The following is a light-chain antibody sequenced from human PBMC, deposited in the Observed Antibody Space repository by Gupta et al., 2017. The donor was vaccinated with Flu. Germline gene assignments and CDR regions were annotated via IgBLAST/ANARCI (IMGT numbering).Light chain of an antibody. CDR3: MQGSRWPWA. J-gene: IGKJ1*01. Sequence: VTRGQPSSISCRSSQTLVYSDGNTYLHWFQQRPGQSPRRLIYQVSHRESGVPDRFSGSGSGTDFTLKISRVEAEDVGVYYCMQGSRWPWAFGQGTKVEIK. V-gene: IGKV2-30*01. CDR1: QTLVYSDGNTY. CDR2: QVS.